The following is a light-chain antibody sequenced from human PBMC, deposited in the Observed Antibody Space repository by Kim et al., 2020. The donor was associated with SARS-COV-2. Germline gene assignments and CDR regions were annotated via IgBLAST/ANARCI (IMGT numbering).Light chain of an antibody. J-gene: IGLJ3*02. Sequence: QSALTQPASVSGYPGQSITISCTGTSRDVGGYNYVSWYQQHPGKAPKLMIYDVSNRPSGVSNRFSGSKSGNTASLTISGLQAEDEADYYCCSYTTSSTWVFGGGTQLTVL. CDR3: CSYTTSSTWV. CDR2: DVS. CDR1: SRDVGGYNY. V-gene: IGLV2-14*03.